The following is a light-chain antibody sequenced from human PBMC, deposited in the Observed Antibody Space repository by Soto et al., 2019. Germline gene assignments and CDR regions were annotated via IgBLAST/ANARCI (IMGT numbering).Light chain of an antibody. V-gene: IGLV2-14*01. J-gene: IGLJ2*01. Sequence: QSALTQPASVSGSPGQSITMSCTGTSSEVGAYNYVSWYQQHPGKAPKLMIFEVSDRPSGVSNRFSGSKSGNTASLTISGLQAEDEADYYCSSYTSSNTLVFGGGTKLTVL. CDR1: SSEVGAYNY. CDR3: SSYTSSNTLV. CDR2: EVS.